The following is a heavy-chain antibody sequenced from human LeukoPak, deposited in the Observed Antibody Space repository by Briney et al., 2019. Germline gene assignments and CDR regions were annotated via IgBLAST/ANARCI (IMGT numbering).Heavy chain of an antibody. Sequence: PSETLSLTCTVSGGSISSSSYYWGWICQPPGKGLEWIGSIYYSGSTYYNPSLKSRVTISVDTSKNQFSLKLTSVTAADTAVYYCARRRITGTTFDYWGQGTLVTVSS. CDR3: ARRRITGTTFDY. CDR1: GGSISSSSYY. CDR2: IYYSGST. V-gene: IGHV4-39*01. D-gene: IGHD1-1*01. J-gene: IGHJ4*02.